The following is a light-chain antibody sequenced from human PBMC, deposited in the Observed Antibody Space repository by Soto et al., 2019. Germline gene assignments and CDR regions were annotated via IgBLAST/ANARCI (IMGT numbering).Light chain of an antibody. CDR3: SSYTSSNTPWV. CDR1: SSDVGSYNY. V-gene: IGLV2-14*01. CDR2: DVS. J-gene: IGLJ3*02. Sequence: QSALTQPASVSESPGQSITISCTGTSSDVGSYNYVSWYQQHPGKAPKLMIFDVSNRPSGVSNRFSGSKSGNTASLTISGLQAEDEADYYCSSYTSSNTPWVFGGGTKLTVL.